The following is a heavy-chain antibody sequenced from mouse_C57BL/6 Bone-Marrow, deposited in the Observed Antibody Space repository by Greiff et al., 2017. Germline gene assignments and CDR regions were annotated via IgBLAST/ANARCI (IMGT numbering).Heavy chain of an antibody. V-gene: IGHV1-4*01. J-gene: IGHJ4*01. Sequence: QVQLQQSGAELARPGASVKMSCKASGYTFTSYTMHWVKQRPGQGLEWIGYINPSSGYTKYNQTFKDKATLTADKSSSTAYMQLSSLTSEDSAVYYCARSRSSLYYAMDYWGQGTSVTVSS. CDR3: ARSRSSLYYAMDY. D-gene: IGHD1-1*01. CDR2: INPSSGYT. CDR1: GYTFTSYT.